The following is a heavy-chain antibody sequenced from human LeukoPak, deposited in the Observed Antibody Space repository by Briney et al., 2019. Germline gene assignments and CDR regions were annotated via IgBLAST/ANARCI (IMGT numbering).Heavy chain of an antibody. CDR2: ISGSTNYI. J-gene: IGHJ4*02. V-gene: IGHV3-21*01. Sequence: GGSLRLSCAASGFTFSSYAMNWVRQAPGKGLEWVSYISGSTNYIYYADSVKGRFTISRDNAKNSLYLQMNSLRAEDTAVYYCARGGGWYNYWGQGTLVTVSS. D-gene: IGHD6-19*01. CDR3: ARGGGWYNY. CDR1: GFTFSSYA.